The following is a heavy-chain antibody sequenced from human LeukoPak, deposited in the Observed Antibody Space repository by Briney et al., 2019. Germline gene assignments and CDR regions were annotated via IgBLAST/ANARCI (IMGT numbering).Heavy chain of an antibody. CDR1: GGTFSSYA. J-gene: IGHJ6*03. CDR2: IIPIFGTA. Sequence: SVKVSCKASGGTFSSYAISWVRQAPGQGLEWMGGIIPIFGTANYAQKFQGRVTITTDESTSTAYMELSSLRSEDTAVYYCARGTIFGVVIQYYYMDVWGKGTTVTVSS. V-gene: IGHV1-69*05. CDR3: ARGTIFGVVIQYYYMDV. D-gene: IGHD3-3*01.